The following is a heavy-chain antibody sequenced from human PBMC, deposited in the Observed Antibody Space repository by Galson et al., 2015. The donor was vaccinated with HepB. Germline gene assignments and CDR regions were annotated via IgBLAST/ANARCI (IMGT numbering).Heavy chain of an antibody. CDR3: ARGEVAAHWPSAMDV. V-gene: IGHV3-11*06. J-gene: IGHJ6*02. CDR2: ISSSSSYT. Sequence: SLRLSCAASGFTFSDYYMSWIRQAPGKGLEWVSYISSSSSYTNYADSVKGRFTISRDNAKNSLYLQMNSLRAEDTAVYYCARGEVAAHWPSAMDVWGQGTTVTVSS. D-gene: IGHD6-19*01. CDR1: GFTFSDYY.